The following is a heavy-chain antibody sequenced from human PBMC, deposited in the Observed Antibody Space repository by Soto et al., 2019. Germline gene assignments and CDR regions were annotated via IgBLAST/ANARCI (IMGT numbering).Heavy chain of an antibody. D-gene: IGHD6-6*01. Sequence: ASVKVSCKASGGTFSSYGISWVRQAPGQGLEWMGWISFHNGNTKIAQRFQVRVTMTTDTATSTAYMELRSLRSDDTAVYYCARSSNSFYYSGMDVWGQGTTVTVSS. J-gene: IGHJ6*02. CDR3: ARSSNSFYYSGMDV. CDR1: GGTFSSYG. V-gene: IGHV1-18*01. CDR2: ISFHNGNT.